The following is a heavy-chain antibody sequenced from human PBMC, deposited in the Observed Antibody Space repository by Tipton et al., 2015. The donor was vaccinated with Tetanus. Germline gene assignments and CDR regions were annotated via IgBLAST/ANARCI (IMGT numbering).Heavy chain of an antibody. J-gene: IGHJ5*02. Sequence: TLSLTCTVFGGSVSSGSYYWAWIRQPPGKGLEYIGHILYGASTHYNPSLKSRVTVSADPPQNQFSLKLNSVTAADTAVYYCARDQGGGRVVRLNWLDPWGQGTLVTVSS. CDR1: GGSVSSGSYY. CDR3: ARDQGGGRVVRLNWLDP. V-gene: IGHV4-61*01. D-gene: IGHD6-6*01. CDR2: ILYGAST.